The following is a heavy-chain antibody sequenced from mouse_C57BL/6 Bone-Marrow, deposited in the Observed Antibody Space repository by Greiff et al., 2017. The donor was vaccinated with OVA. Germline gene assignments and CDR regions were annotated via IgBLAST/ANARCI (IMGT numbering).Heavy chain of an antibody. Sequence: VQLQQPGAELVMPGASVKLSCKASGYTFTSYWMHWVKQRPGQGLEWIGEIDPSDSYTNYNQKFKGKSTLTVDKSSSTAYMQLSSLTSEDSAVYYCARERAYYYGPNYFDYWGQGTTLTVSS. CDR1: GYTFTSYW. J-gene: IGHJ2*01. D-gene: IGHD1-1*01. CDR2: IDPSDSYT. V-gene: IGHV1-69*01. CDR3: ARERAYYYGPNYFDY.